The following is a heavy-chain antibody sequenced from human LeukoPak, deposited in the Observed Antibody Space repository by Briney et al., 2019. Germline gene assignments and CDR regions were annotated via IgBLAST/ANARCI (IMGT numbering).Heavy chain of an antibody. Sequence: PGGSLRLSCGAAGFAFSDRYMSWIRQAPGKGMEWVAYISPSSNIIHYGDSVKGRFTISRDNAKNLLFLQVNSLRAEDTAVYYCARGTSAYYDFWSGYYFSEQRACDAFDIWGQGTMVTVSS. J-gene: IGHJ3*02. D-gene: IGHD3-3*01. CDR1: GFAFSDRY. V-gene: IGHV3-11*04. CDR3: ARGTSAYYDFWSGYYFSEQRACDAFDI. CDR2: ISPSSNII.